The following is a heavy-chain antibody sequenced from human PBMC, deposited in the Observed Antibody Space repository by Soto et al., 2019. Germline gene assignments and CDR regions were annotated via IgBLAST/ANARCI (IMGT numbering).Heavy chain of an antibody. CDR2: ISYDGSNK. CDR3: ARDEGEAVADNFAY. Sequence: QVQLVESGGGVVQPGRSLRLSCAASGFTFSSYAMHWVRQAPGKGLEWVAVISYDGSNKYYADSVKGRFTISRDNSKNTLYLQMNSLRVEDTAVYYCARDEGEAVADNFAYWGQGTLVTVSS. J-gene: IGHJ4*02. CDR1: GFTFSSYA. V-gene: IGHV3-30-3*01. D-gene: IGHD6-19*01.